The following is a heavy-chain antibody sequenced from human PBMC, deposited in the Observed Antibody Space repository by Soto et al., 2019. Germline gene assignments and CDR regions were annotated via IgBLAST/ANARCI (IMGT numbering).Heavy chain of an antibody. J-gene: IGHJ4*02. Sequence: EVQLLESGGGLVQPGGSLRLSCAASGFTFSSYAMSWVRQAPGKGLEWVSGISDSGVSTYYADSVKGRFTISRDNSKNTLYVQMNSLRVEDTAVYYCAKRVYSSGWTGGFDSWGQGTLVTVSS. CDR2: ISDSGVST. D-gene: IGHD6-19*01. CDR3: AKRVYSSGWTGGFDS. V-gene: IGHV3-23*01. CDR1: GFTFSSYA.